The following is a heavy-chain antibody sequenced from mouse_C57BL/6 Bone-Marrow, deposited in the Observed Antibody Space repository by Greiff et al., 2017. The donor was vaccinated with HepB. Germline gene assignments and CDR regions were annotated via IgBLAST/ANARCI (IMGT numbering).Heavy chain of an antibody. Sequence: EVKLVESGGGLVKPGGSLKLSCAASGFTFSSYAMSWVRQTPEKRLEWVATISDGGSYTYYPDNVKGRFTISRDNAKNNLYLQMSHLKSEDTAMYYCARDQESGYFDVWGTGTTVTVSS. D-gene: IGHD3-2*02. J-gene: IGHJ1*03. CDR1: GFTFSSYA. CDR2: ISDGGSYT. V-gene: IGHV5-4*01. CDR3: ARDQESGYFDV.